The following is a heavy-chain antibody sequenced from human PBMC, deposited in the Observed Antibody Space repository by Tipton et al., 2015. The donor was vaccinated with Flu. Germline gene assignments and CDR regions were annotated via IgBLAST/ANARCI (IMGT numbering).Heavy chain of an antibody. J-gene: IGHJ5*02. CDR1: GGSISSYY. CDR3: ARASSSLGFDP. D-gene: IGHD6-13*01. V-gene: IGHV4-59*01. Sequence: TLSLTCTVSGGSISSYYWSWIRQPPGKGLEWIGYIYYSGSTNYNPSLKSRVTISVDTSKNQFSLKLSSVTAADTAVYYCARASSSLGFDPWGQGTLVTVSS. CDR2: IYYSGST.